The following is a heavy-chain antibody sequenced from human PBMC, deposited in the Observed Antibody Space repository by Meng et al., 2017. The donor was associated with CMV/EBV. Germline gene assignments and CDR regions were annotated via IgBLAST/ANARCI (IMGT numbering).Heavy chain of an antibody. V-gene: IGHV6-1*01. Sequence: SDSRAAWNWSRQAPSRGRGWLGRTYCRSKWYNDDAVSVKSRITSNTDTSKNQFSLQLNSVTPEDTAVYYCARELDSYPYYYYGMDVWGQGTTVTVSS. D-gene: IGHD5-24*01. CDR3: ARELDSYPYYYYGMDV. CDR2: TYCRSKWYN. CDR1: SDSRAA. J-gene: IGHJ6*02.